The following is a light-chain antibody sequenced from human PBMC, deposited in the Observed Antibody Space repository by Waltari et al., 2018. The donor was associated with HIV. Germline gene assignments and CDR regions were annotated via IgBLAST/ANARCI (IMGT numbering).Light chain of an antibody. CDR2: KDS. V-gene: IGLV3-25*03. CDR3: QSTDSTNSYYV. CDR1: ALPDQY. Sequence: SFEVTQPPSVSVSPGQTATITCSGDALPDQYVYWYQQKPGQAPPQVIYKDSERPSGIPERFSGSGSGTTFTLTISGVQAEDEADYYCQSTDSTNSYYVFGPGTKVTVL. J-gene: IGLJ1*01.